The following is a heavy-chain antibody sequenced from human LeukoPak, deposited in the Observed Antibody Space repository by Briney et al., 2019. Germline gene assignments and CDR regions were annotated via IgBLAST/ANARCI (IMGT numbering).Heavy chain of an antibody. CDR2: IIPVFDRP. CDR3: ARGENCSSTSCYAGPYWYFDL. D-gene: IGHD2-2*01. CDR1: GGRFKSYG. Sequence: SVKVSCKTTGGRFKSYGFSWVRQAPGQGLEWMGGIIPVFDRPTYAQKFEGRVTITADESTSTAYMELSSLRSEDTAVYYCARGENCSSTSCYAGPYWYFDLWGRGTLVTVSS. V-gene: IGHV1-69*01. J-gene: IGHJ2*01.